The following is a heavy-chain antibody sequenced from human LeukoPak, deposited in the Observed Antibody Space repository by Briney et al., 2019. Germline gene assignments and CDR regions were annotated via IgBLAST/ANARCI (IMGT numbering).Heavy chain of an antibody. V-gene: IGHV4-59*12. Sequence: PSETLSLTCTVSGGSINSYYWSWIRQPPGKGLEWIGSIYYSGSTYYNPSLKSRVTISVDTSKNQFSLKLSSVTAADTAVYYCARDRGLAYCGGDCQGDAFDIWGQGTMVTVSS. J-gene: IGHJ3*02. CDR1: GGSINSYY. D-gene: IGHD2-21*02. CDR2: IYYSGST. CDR3: ARDRGLAYCGGDCQGDAFDI.